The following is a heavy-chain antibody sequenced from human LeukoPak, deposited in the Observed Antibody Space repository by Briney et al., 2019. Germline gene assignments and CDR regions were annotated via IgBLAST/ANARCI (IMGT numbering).Heavy chain of an antibody. CDR2: IYTTETT. Sequence: SETLSLTCTVSGDSISSYYWSWIRQPAGKGLEWVGRIYTTETTNYNPSLKGRVTMSVDTSKNQLSLKLSSVTAADTAVYSCARGGDDFWSGYYMGVDYWGQGTLVTVSS. V-gene: IGHV4-4*07. D-gene: IGHD3-3*01. CDR3: ARGGDDFWSGYYMGVDY. CDR1: GDSISSYY. J-gene: IGHJ4*02.